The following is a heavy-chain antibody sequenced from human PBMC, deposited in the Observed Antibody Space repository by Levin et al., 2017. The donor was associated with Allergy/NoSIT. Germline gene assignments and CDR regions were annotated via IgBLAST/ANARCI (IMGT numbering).Heavy chain of an antibody. D-gene: IGHD6-19*01. V-gene: IGHV5-51*01. J-gene: IGHJ6*02. Sequence: GESLKISCRGSGYSFTSYWIGWVRQMPGKGLEWMGIIYPGDSDTRYSPSFQGQVTISADKSISTAYLQWSSLKASDTAMYYCATPSGYSSGWYVLDVWGQGTTVTVSS. CDR2: IYPGDSDT. CDR1: GYSFTSYW. CDR3: ATPSGYSSGWYVLDV.